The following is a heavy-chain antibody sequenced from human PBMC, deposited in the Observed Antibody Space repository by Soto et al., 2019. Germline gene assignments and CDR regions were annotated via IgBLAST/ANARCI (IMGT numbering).Heavy chain of an antibody. V-gene: IGHV3-23*01. J-gene: IGHJ4*02. CDR1: GFTFSTYA. CDR3: AKESYNRRTDFDY. Sequence: AGGSLRLSCAASGFTFSTYAMAWVRQAPGKGLEWVSGVSASGLNTDYADPVKGRFYISRDNSKNTVSLHMNSLRAEDTALYYCAKESYNRRTDFDYWGQGTLVTVSS. D-gene: IGHD3-10*01. CDR2: VSASGLNT.